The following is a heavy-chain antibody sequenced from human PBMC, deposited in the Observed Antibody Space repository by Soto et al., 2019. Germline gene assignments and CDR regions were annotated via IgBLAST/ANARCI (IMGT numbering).Heavy chain of an antibody. V-gene: IGHV3-23*01. CDR1: GFTFSSYA. Sequence: EVQLLESGGGLVQPGGSLRLSCAASGFTFSSYAMSWVRQAPGKGLEWVSSISGSGGSTYYADSVKGRFTISRDNSKKMLYLQMNSLRAEDTAVYYCAKVAEPDCSGGTCVHRGFDYWGQETLVTVSS. D-gene: IGHD2-15*01. CDR2: ISGSGGST. CDR3: AKVAEPDCSGGTCVHRGFDY. J-gene: IGHJ4*02.